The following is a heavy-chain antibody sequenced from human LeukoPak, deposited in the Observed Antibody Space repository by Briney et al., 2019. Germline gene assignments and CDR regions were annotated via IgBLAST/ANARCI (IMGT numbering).Heavy chain of an antibody. J-gene: IGHJ4*02. Sequence: GGSLRLSCVGSGFTFRSHAMSWVRQAPEKGLEFVSGIYENGGTTYYADFVKGRFSISRDNSKNTLYLQVNSLRAEDTAVYYCAKGGKWDVTPFDYWGQGTLVTVSS. V-gene: IGHV3-23*01. CDR1: GFTFRSHA. CDR2: IYENGGTT. CDR3: AKGGKWDVTPFDY. D-gene: IGHD1-26*01.